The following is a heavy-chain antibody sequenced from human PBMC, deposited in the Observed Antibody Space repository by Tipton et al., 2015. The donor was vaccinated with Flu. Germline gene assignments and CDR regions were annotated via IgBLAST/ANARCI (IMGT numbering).Heavy chain of an antibody. Sequence: TLSLTCTVSGGSISSSSYYWGWIRQPPGKGLEWIGRIYTSGSTNYNPPLKSRVTISVDTSKNQFSLKLSSVTAADTAVYYCASAPTWAGSWGQGTLVTVSS. J-gene: IGHJ4*02. CDR3: ASAPTWAGS. CDR1: GGSISSSSYY. V-gene: IGHV4-61*02. D-gene: IGHD3-10*01. CDR2: IYTSGST.